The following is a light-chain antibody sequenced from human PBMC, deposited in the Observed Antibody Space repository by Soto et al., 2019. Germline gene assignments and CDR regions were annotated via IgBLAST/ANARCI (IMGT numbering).Light chain of an antibody. CDR2: GAS. Sequence: EIVLTQSPGTLSLSPGERATLSCRASQSVSSSYLAWYQQKPGQAPRLLLYGASSRATGIPDRFSGSGSGTDFTHTISRLEPEDFAVYYCQQYGTSPPLTFGGGTKVEIK. CDR1: QSVSSSY. J-gene: IGKJ4*01. CDR3: QQYGTSPPLT. V-gene: IGKV3-20*01.